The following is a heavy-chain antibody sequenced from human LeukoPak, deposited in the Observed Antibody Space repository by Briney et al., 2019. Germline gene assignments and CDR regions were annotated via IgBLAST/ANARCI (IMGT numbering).Heavy chain of an antibody. D-gene: IGHD6-19*01. Sequence: GGSLRLSCAASGFTFKSYAMSWVRQAPGKGLEWVSVISGSGGDTYYADSVKGRFTISRNNSKNTLYLQMNSLRDEDTAVYYCARRAVAGDFDCWGQGTLVTVSS. V-gene: IGHV3-23*01. CDR1: GFTFKSYA. J-gene: IGHJ4*02. CDR3: ARRAVAGDFDC. CDR2: ISGSGGDT.